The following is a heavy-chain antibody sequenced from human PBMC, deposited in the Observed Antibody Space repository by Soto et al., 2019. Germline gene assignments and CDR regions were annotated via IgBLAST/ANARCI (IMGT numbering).Heavy chain of an antibody. D-gene: IGHD5-12*01. J-gene: IGHJ6*02. CDR2: INHSGST. CDR3: ARVFWMATTLYSYYYYYGMDV. V-gene: IGHV4-34*01. CDR1: DYSISSGYY. Sequence: SETLSLTCGVSDYSISSGYYWSWIRQPPGKGLEWIGEINHSGSTNYNPSLKSRVTISVDTSKNQFSLKLSSVTAADTAVYYCARVFWMATTLYSYYYYYGMDVWGQGTKVTVSS.